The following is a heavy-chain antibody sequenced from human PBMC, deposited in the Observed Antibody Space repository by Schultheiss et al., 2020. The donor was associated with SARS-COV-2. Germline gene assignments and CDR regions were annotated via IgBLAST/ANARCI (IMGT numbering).Heavy chain of an antibody. CDR1: GFTFSSYW. CDR2: IKQDGSEK. J-gene: IGHJ5*02. Sequence: GGSLRLSCAASGFTFSSYWMSWVRQAPGKGLEWVANIKQDGSEKYYVDSVKGRFTISRDNAKKSVSLQMNSLRAEDTAVYYCARAAAYCGGDCHWFDPWGQGTLVTVSS. V-gene: IGHV3-7*01. D-gene: IGHD2-21*01. CDR3: ARAAAYCGGDCHWFDP.